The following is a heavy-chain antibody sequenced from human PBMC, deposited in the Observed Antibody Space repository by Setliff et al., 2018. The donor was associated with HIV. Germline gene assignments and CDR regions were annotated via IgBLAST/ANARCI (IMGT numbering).Heavy chain of an antibody. D-gene: IGHD6-19*01. CDR3: ARDVAVASFFNY. CDR2: IRYDGSQK. V-gene: IGHV3-30*02. J-gene: IGHJ4*02. Sequence: GGSLRLSCAASVFTFNNYGMNWVRQAPGKGLEWVAFIRYDGSQKYYVDSVKGRFTISRDNSKNTLYLQMNSLRAEDTAVYYCARDVAVASFFNYWGQGTLVTVSS. CDR1: VFTFNNYG.